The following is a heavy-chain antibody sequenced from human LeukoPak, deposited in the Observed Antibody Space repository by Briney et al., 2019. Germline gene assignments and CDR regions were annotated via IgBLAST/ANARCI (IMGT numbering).Heavy chain of an antibody. CDR1: GFTLSGYW. Sequence: GGSLRLSCAASGFTLSGYWIHWVRQAPGKGLVCVSRINSDGSYTSYADAVKGRFTISRDNSKNTLYLQMNSLRAEDTAVYYCAREERVATTTIDYWGQGTMVTVSS. CDR3: AREERVATTTIDY. V-gene: IGHV3-74*01. D-gene: IGHD5-12*01. CDR2: INSDGSYT. J-gene: IGHJ4*02.